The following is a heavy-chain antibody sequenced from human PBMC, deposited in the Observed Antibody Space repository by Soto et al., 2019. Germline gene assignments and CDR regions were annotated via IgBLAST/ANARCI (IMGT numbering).Heavy chain of an antibody. CDR2: IWHDGSEK. CDR3: AKGDNLGPKTGYAFDP. D-gene: IGHD5-12*01. CDR1: GFTFSSYA. J-gene: IGHJ5*02. V-gene: IGHV3-33*06. Sequence: PGGSLRISCAASGFTFSSYAMSWVRQAPGKGLEWVAVIWHDGSEKYYADSVKDRFTISRDNSKKMVYLQMKSLRVDDTATYYCAKGDNLGPKTGYAFDPWGQGIMVTVSS.